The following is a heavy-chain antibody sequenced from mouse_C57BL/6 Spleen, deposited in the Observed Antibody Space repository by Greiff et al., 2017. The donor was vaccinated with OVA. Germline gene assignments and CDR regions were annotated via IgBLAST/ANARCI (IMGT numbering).Heavy chain of an antibody. CDR2: IRTKANGYTS. CDR3: ERLAGGYDDMDY. V-gene: IGHV7-3*01. J-gene: IGHJ4*01. D-gene: IGHD2-2*01. Sequence: EVQGVESGGGLVQPGGSLSLSCAASGFTFTDYYMRWVRQPPGQALEWLGFIRTKANGYTSEYSASVKGRFTISRDNTQSNLYLQMNAPRAEDGATYECERLAGGYDDMDYWGQGTSVTVSS. CDR1: GFTFTDYY.